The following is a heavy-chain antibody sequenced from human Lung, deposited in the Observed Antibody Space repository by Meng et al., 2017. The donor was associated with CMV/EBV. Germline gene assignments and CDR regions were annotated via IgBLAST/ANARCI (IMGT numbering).Heavy chain of an antibody. D-gene: IGHD6-13*01. J-gene: IGHJ4*02. CDR2: IRYDGSNK. CDR1: GFTFSSYG. CDR3: AKGKTAIAAAGPLDD. V-gene: IGHV3-30*02. Sequence: GESXKISCAASGFTFSSYGMHWVRQAPGKGLEWVAFIRYDGSNKYYADSGKGRFTISRDNSKNTLYLQMNSLRAEDTAVYYCAKGKTAIAAAGPLDDWGQGTXVNGAS.